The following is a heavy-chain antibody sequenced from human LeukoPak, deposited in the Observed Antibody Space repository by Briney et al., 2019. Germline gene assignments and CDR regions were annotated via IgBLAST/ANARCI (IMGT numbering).Heavy chain of an antibody. CDR2: IRSDGSNK. CDR1: GFTFGSYG. Sequence: HPGGSLRLSCAASGFTFGSYGMHWVRQAPGKGLEWVTFIRSDGSNKYYADSVKGRFTISRDNSKNTLYLQMNTLIADDTAVYYCAKGVKQIGVVTAQHYLDYWGQGTLVTVSS. J-gene: IGHJ4*02. CDR3: AKGVKQIGVVTAQHYLDY. V-gene: IGHV3-30*02. D-gene: IGHD2-21*02.